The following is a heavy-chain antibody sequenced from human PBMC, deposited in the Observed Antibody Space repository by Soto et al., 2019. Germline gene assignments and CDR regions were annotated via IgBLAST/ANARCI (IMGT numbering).Heavy chain of an antibody. CDR3: ARDIGGGEDV. D-gene: IGHD3-16*01. Sequence: QVQLVQSGPEVKKPGASVKVSCKASGYTFSSYAISWVRQAPGQGLEWMGWIYAYSGDTIYAQKFQGRVAMTTDTSTSTAYMELRSLRSEDTAVYYCARDIGGGEDVWGQGTTVTVSS. V-gene: IGHV1-18*01. CDR2: IYAYSGDT. J-gene: IGHJ6*02. CDR1: GYTFSSYA.